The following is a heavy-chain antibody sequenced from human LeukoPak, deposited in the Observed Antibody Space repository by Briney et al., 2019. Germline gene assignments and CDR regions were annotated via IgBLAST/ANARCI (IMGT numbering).Heavy chain of an antibody. CDR3: AKQVPGQWLTPTSD. V-gene: IGHV3-23*01. Sequence: GGSLRLSCAASGFTFSTYAMIWVRQAPGKGLEWVSAISGSSSHTYYADSVKGRFTISRDNSKNTLYLQMSSLRVEDTAVYYCAKQVPGQWLTPTSDWGQGTLVTVS. CDR1: GFTFSTYA. D-gene: IGHD6-19*01. J-gene: IGHJ4*02. CDR2: ISGSSSHT.